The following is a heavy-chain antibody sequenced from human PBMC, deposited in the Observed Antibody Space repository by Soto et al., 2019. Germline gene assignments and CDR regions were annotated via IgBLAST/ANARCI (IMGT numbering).Heavy chain of an antibody. J-gene: IGHJ4*02. Sequence: QITLKESGPPLVKPTQTLTLTCTFSGFSLSTSGVGVGWIRQPPGKALEWLALIYWDDDKRYSPSLKSRLTXPXXTSKTQVVLTLTNMDPVATDTYFCAHIGIAVYFDYWGRGTLVTVSS. CDR1: GFSLSTSGVG. CDR2: IYWDDDK. D-gene: IGHD6-19*01. V-gene: IGHV2-5*02. CDR3: AHIGIAVYFDY.